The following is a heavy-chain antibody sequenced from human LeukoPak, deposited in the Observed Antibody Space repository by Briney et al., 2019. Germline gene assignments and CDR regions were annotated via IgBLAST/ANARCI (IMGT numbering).Heavy chain of an antibody. CDR1: GFTYSTYW. D-gene: IGHD1-26*01. CDR2: INTDGSLT. J-gene: IGHJ4*02. Sequence: GGSLRLSCAVSGFTYSTYWMHWVRQAPGKGLVWVSRINTDGSLTNYADSVKGRFTISRDNAKNTLYLQMNSLRVEDTAVYYCARIIVGATGIDYWGQGTLVTVSS. V-gene: IGHV3-74*01. CDR3: ARIIVGATGIDY.